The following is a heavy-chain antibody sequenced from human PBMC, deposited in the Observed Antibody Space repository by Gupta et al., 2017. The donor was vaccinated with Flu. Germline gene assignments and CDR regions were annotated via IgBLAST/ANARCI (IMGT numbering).Heavy chain of an antibody. Sequence: QMRLVQSGAEVTKPGSSVKVSCQASGGNFDSYTYNWVRLAPGQGLEWLGAVISTFGKTFYAPKFQDRDTITADKATSTTYLEVASLKSDDSAVYFCARDRFDFWSGTFRTEGFDIWGQGTMINVSS. CDR2: VISTFGKT. J-gene: IGHJ3*02. V-gene: IGHV1-69*06. CDR3: ARDRFDFWSGTFRTEGFDI. CDR1: GGNFDSYT. D-gene: IGHD3-3*01.